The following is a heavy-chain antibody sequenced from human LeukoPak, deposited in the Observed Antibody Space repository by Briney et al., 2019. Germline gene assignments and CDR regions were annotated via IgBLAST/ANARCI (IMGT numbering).Heavy chain of an antibody. CDR3: ANWGGGMDV. J-gene: IGHJ6*02. CDR1: GFTFDDYA. Sequence: GGSLRLSCAAPGFTFDDYAMHWVRQAPGKGLEWVSLISGDGGNTYYADSVKGRFTISRDNSKNSLYLQMNSLRTEDTALYYCANWGGGMDVWGQGTTVTVSS. V-gene: IGHV3-43*02. D-gene: IGHD7-27*01. CDR2: ISGDGGNT.